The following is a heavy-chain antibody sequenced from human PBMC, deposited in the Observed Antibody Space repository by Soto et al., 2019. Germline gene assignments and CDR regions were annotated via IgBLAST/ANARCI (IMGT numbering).Heavy chain of an antibody. D-gene: IGHD6-13*01. J-gene: IGHJ4*02. Sequence: PGGSLRLSCAASGFTFSSYAMHWVRQAPGKGLERVAVISCYGSNKYYADSVKGRFTISRDNSKNKPYLQMNSLRAEDTAVYYCARASPSSRDFDYWGQGTLVTVSS. CDR3: ARASPSSRDFDY. CDR2: ISCYGSNK. CDR1: GFTFSSYA. V-gene: IGHV3-30-3*01.